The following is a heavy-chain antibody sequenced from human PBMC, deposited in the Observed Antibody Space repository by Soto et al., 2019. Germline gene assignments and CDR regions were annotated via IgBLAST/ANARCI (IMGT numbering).Heavy chain of an antibody. CDR2: TSDYNGNT. CDR1: SYTFTSYG. J-gene: IGHJ4*02. V-gene: IGHV1-18*01. CDR3: AGGGIQLLAQSFDY. Sequence: QVQLVQSGAEVKKPGASVKVSCKASSYTFTSYGISWVRQAPGQGLEWMGWTSDYNGNTHYAQKLQGRVTMTTHTSTSTADMELRSLRSDDTAVYYGAGGGIQLLAQSFDYWGQGTLVTVSS. D-gene: IGHD5-18*01.